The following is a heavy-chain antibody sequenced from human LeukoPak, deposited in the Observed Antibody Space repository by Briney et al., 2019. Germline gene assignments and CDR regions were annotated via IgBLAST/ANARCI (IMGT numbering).Heavy chain of an antibody. CDR2: ISGSGGST. D-gene: IGHD3-10*01. CDR3: AKDLDGSGSYYTFDY. J-gene: IGHJ4*02. V-gene: IGHV3-23*01. Sequence: GGSLRLSCAASGFTFSSYAMSWVRQAPGKGLEWVSAISGSGGSTYYADSVKGRFTISRDNSKNSLYLQMNSLRAEDMALYYCAKDLDGSGSYYTFDYWGQGTLVTVSS. CDR1: GFTFSSYA.